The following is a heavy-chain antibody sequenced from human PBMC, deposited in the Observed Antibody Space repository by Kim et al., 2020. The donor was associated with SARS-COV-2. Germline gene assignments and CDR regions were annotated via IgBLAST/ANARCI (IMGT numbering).Heavy chain of an antibody. CDR1: GYTFSSYT. J-gene: IGHJ4*02. V-gene: IGHV7-4-1*02. CDR2: INTNTGNP. CDR3: AREESGWYTRRVFDY. D-gene: IGHD6-19*01. Sequence: ASVKVSCKASGYTFSSYTMNWVRQAPGQGLEWMGWINTNTGNPTSAQGFTGRFVFSLDTSVSTAYLQISSLKAEDTAVYYCAREESGWYTRRVFDYWGQGTLVTVSS.